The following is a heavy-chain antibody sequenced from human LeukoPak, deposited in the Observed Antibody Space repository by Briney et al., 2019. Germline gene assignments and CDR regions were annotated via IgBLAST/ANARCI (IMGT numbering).Heavy chain of an antibody. J-gene: IGHJ4*02. CDR2: IYYSGST. D-gene: IGHD3-22*01. CDR3: ARAVVFYYDGSGYSTRFDY. CDR1: GGSISSYY. Sequence: SETLSLTCTVSGGSISSYYWSWIRQPPGKGLEWIGYIYYSGSTSYTPSLKRRVTISLDTSKNQFSLKVRSVTAADTAMYYCARAVVFYYDGSGYSTRFDYWGQGTLVTVSS. V-gene: IGHV4-59*01.